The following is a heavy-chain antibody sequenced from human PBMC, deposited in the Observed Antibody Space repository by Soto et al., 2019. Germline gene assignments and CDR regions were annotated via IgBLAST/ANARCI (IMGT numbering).Heavy chain of an antibody. D-gene: IGHD1-26*01. Sequence: GGSLRLSCAASGLTFSGYEMNWVRQAPGKGLEWVSYISSSGSSISHADSVKGRFTITRDNAKKSLYLQMNSLRAEDTAVYYCATDSGSYSGYYYYAMYXWGQGTTVTVS. CDR2: ISSSGSSI. J-gene: IGHJ6*02. CDR1: GLTFSGYE. V-gene: IGHV3-48*03. CDR3: ATDSGSYSGYYYYAMYX.